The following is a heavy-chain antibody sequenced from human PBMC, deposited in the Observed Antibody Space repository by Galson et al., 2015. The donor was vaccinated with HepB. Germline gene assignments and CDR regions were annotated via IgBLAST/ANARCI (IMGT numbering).Heavy chain of an antibody. CDR3: TRVGILPRYSSSWTPHGYYYYYMDV. V-gene: IGHV3-49*03. CDR1: GFTFGDYA. J-gene: IGHJ6*03. CDR2: IRSKAYGGTT. Sequence: SLRLSCAASGFTFGDYAMSWFRQAPGKGLEWVGFIRSKAYGGTTEYAASVKGRFTISRDDSKSIAYLQMNSLKTEDTAVYYCTRVGILPRYSSSWTPHGYYYYYMDVWGKGTTVTVSS. D-gene: IGHD6-13*01.